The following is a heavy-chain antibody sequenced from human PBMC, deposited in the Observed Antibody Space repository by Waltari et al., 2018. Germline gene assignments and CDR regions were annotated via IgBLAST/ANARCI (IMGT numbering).Heavy chain of an antibody. Sequence: EVQLVESGGGLVQPGRSLRLSCAASGFTFDDYAMHWVRQAPGKGLEWVSGISWNSGSIGYADSVKGRFTISRDNAKNSLYLQMNSLRAEDTALYYCAKDTTDSVYYDAFDIWGQGTMVTVSS. CDR3: AKDTTDSVYYDAFDI. J-gene: IGHJ3*02. D-gene: IGHD3-9*01. V-gene: IGHV3-9*01. CDR1: GFTFDDYA. CDR2: ISWNSGSI.